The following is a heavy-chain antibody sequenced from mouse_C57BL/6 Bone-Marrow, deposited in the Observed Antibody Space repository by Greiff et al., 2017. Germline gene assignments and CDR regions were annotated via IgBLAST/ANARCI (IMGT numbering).Heavy chain of an antibody. J-gene: IGHJ2*01. CDR1: GYTFPSYG. CDR3: ARDYGSSGDFDY. Sequence: QVQLQQSGAELARPGASVKLSCKASGYTFPSYGISWVKQRTGQGLEWIGEIYPRSGNTYYNEKFKGKATLTADKSSSTPYMQLSSLTSEDSAVYYCARDYGSSGDFDYWGQGTTLTVSS. CDR2: IYPRSGNT. D-gene: IGHD1-1*01. V-gene: IGHV1-81*01.